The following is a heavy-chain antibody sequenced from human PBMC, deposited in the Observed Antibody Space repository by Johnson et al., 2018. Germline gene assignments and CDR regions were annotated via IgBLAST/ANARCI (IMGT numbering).Heavy chain of an antibody. CDR3: TTDFGRIVYADDAFDI. V-gene: IGHV3-49*03. Sequence: VQLVESGGGLVQPGRSLRLSCTASGFTFGDYAMSWFRQAPGKGLEWVGFIRSKAYGGTTEYAASVKGRFTISRDDSKSIAYLQMNSLKTEDTAGYYCTTDFGRIVYADDAFDIWGQGTMVTVSS. CDR2: IRSKAYGGTT. CDR1: GFTFGDYA. J-gene: IGHJ3*02. D-gene: IGHD2-8*01.